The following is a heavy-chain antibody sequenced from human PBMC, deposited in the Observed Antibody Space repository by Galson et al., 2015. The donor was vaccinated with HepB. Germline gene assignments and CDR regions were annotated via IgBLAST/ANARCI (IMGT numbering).Heavy chain of an antibody. J-gene: IGHJ4*02. D-gene: IGHD6-19*01. V-gene: IGHV3-53*01. CDR2: IYSGGST. CDR3: ARSQWLVLGFDY. Sequence: SLRLSCAASGVSVSRTYMSWVRQAPGKGLEWVSVIYSGGSTYYADSVKGRFTISRDNSKNKLYLQMNSLRAEDTAVYYCARSQWLVLGFDYWGQGTLVTVSS. CDR1: GVSVSRTY.